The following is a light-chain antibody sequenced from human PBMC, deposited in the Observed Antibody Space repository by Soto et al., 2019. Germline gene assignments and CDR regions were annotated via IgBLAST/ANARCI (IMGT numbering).Light chain of an antibody. J-gene: IGKJ5*01. Sequence: EVLMTQSPDTLYVSPGERVTLSCRASQSVSDNLAWYQQKPGQGPRLLVYRASTRTLGIPARFSGSESGTEFTLTISSLQSEDFAVSYCQQYNSWPITFGQGTRLEIK. CDR1: QSVSDN. CDR2: RAS. CDR3: QQYNSWPIT. V-gene: IGKV3-15*01.